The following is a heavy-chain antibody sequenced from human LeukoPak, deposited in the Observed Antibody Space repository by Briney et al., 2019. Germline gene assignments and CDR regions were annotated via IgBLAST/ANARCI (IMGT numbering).Heavy chain of an antibody. J-gene: IGHJ4*02. CDR3: ARDSYYYDSSGTPFDY. CDR1: GGSISSGTYH. D-gene: IGHD3-22*01. Sequence: PSETLSLTCTVSGGSISSGTYHWSWIRQPPGKGLEWIGRIYTSGSTNYNPSLKSRVTMSVDTSKNQFSLKLSSVTAADTAVYYCARDSYYYDSSGTPFDYWGQGTLVTVSS. V-gene: IGHV4-61*02. CDR2: IYTSGST.